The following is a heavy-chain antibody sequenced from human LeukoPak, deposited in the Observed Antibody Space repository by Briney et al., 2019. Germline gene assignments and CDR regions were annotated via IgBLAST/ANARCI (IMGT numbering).Heavy chain of an antibody. CDR1: GFTFSSYG. J-gene: IGHJ4*02. V-gene: IGHV3-23*01. CDR3: AKAPAGHCSGVICYPLDN. D-gene: IGHD2-15*01. CDR2: ISGSGGST. Sequence: PGGSLRLSCAASGFTFSSYGMSWVRQAPGKGLEWVSAISGSGGSTYYADSVKGRFTISRDNSKNMLFLQMNSLRAEDTAVYYCAKAPAGHCSGVICYPLDNWGQGILVSVSS.